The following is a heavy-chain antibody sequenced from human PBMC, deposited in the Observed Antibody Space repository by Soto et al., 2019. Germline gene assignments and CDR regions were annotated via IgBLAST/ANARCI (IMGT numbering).Heavy chain of an antibody. J-gene: IGHJ4*02. D-gene: IGHD1-26*01. V-gene: IGHV3-33*01. CDR3: SRVKVDGREPDL. CDR2: IWYDASNK. Sequence: VQLVESGGGVVQPGRSLRLSCAASGFTFRTYGMYWVRQAPGKGLEWVAVIWYDASNKYYADSVKGRFTISRDNSENTLYLQTNSQRAEGTTADYCSRVKVDGREPDLWCQGTLVTITS. CDR1: GFTFRTYG.